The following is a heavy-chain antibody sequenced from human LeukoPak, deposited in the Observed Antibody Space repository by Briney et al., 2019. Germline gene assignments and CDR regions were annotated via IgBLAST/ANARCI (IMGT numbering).Heavy chain of an antibody. CDR3: ANAPDYGDPQVYYYYMDV. V-gene: IGHV3-23*01. Sequence: GGSLTLFCAASGFTFSSYAMSWVRQAPGKGLEWVSAISGSCGSTYYPDSVKGRFTISSDNSKNTLYLQMNSLRAEDTAVYYCANAPDYGDPQVYYYYMDVWGKGTTVTVSS. D-gene: IGHD4-17*01. CDR2: ISGSCGST. J-gene: IGHJ6*03. CDR1: GFTFSSYA.